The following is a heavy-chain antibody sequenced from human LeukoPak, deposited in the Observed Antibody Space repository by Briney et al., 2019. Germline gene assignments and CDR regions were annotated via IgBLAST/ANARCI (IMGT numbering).Heavy chain of an antibody. D-gene: IGHD2-15*01. V-gene: IGHV1-2*06. CDR2: INPNSGGT. J-gene: IGHJ3*02. CDR1: GYTFTGYY. CDR3: ARGRRIYPPSHDAFDI. Sequence: ASVKVSCKASGYTFTGYYMHWVRQAPGQGLEWMGRINPNSGGTNYAQKFQGSVTMTRDTSISTAYMELSRLRSDDTAVYYCARGRRIYPPSHDAFDIWGQGTMVTVSS.